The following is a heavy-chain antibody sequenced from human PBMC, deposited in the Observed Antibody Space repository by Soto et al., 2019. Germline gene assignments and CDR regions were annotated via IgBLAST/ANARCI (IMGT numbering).Heavy chain of an antibody. CDR1: GFTVSSNY. J-gene: IGHJ5*02. CDR3: ARDYYDSSGPSGFDP. CDR2: IYSGGST. D-gene: IGHD3-22*01. V-gene: IGHV3-66*01. Sequence: GGSLRLSCAASGFTVSSNYMSWVRQAPGKGLEWVSVIYSGGSTYYADSVKGRFTISRDNSKNTLYLQMNSLRAEDTAVYYCARDYYDSSGPSGFDPWGQGTLVTVSS.